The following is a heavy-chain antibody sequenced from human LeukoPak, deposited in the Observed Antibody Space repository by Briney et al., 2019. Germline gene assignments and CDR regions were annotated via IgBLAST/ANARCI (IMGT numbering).Heavy chain of an antibody. CDR2: IYHSGST. CDR3: ARDRYSSSWYKADAFDI. J-gene: IGHJ3*02. V-gene: IGHV4-4*02. CDR1: GGSISSSNW. D-gene: IGHD6-13*01. Sequence: PSGTLSLTCAVSGGSISSSNWWSWVRQPPGKGLEWIGEIYHSGSTNYNPSLKSRVTISVDTSKNQFSLRLSSVTAADTAVYYCARDRYSSSWYKADAFDIWGQGTMVTVSS.